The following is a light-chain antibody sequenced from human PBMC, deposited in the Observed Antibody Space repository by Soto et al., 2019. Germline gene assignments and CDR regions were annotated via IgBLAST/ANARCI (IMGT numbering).Light chain of an antibody. CDR1: SSNIGAGYD. V-gene: IGLV1-40*01. Sequence: QPVLTQPPSVSGAPGQRVTISCSGTSSNIGAGYDVHWYHQLPGTAPKLIIFDNNNRPSGVPARFSASRSGTSASLAITGLQAEDEADYYCQSFETNLRGSVFGGGTKLTVL. CDR3: QSFETNLRGSV. J-gene: IGLJ3*02. CDR2: DNN.